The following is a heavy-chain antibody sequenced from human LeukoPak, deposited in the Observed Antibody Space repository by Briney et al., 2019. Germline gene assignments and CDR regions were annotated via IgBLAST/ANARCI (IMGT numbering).Heavy chain of an antibody. CDR1: GFTFSSYS. V-gene: IGHV3-48*01. J-gene: IGHJ4*02. CDR2: ISSSSSTTI. CDR3: ARDGAGRVDY. Sequence: PGGSLRLTCAASGFTFSSYSMNWVRQAPGKGLEWISYISSSSSTTIYYADSVKGRFTISRDNSKNTLYLQMNSLRAEDTAVYYCARDGAGRVDYWGQGTLVTVSS. D-gene: IGHD1-26*01.